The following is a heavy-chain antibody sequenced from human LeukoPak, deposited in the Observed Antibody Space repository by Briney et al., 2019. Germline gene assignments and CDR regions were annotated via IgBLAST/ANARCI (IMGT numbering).Heavy chain of an antibody. V-gene: IGHV4-59*08. CDR2: IYYSGST. CDR3: ARQGGYCSGGTCYPNWFDP. CDR1: GGSISNYY. Sequence: SETLSLTCTVSGGSISNYYWSWIRQPPGKGLEWIGYIYYSGSTNYNPSLKSRVTISVDTSKNQFFLKLSSVTAADTAVYYCARQGGYCSGGTCYPNWFDPWDQGTLVTVSS. D-gene: IGHD2-15*01. J-gene: IGHJ5*02.